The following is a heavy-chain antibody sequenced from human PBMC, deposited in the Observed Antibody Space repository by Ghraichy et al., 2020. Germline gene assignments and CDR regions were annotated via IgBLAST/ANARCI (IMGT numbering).Heavy chain of an antibody. D-gene: IGHD4-23*01. V-gene: IGHV3-30*04. CDR1: GFSFSSYA. J-gene: IGHJ5*02. Sequence: LSLTCAASGFSFSSYAMHWVRQAPGKGLEWVAMVAHDGTKGDYADSVKGRFTISRDNSKNTQYLEMNSLRGEDTAVYYCARDVSSNGGKSGWFDPWGQGTLVIVSS. CDR2: VAHDGTKG. CDR3: ARDVSSNGGKSGWFDP.